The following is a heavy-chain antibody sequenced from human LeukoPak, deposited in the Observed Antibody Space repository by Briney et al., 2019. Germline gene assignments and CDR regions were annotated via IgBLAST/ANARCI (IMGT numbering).Heavy chain of an antibody. CDR3: ARADCSSTSCYTYNWFDP. D-gene: IGHD2-2*02. Sequence: ASVKVSCKASGGTFSSYAISWVRQAPGQGLEWMGGIIPIFGTANYAQKFQGRVTITADESTSTAYMELSSLRSEDTAVYYCARADCSSTSCYTYNWFDPWGQGTLVTVSS. J-gene: IGHJ5*02. CDR2: IIPIFGTA. V-gene: IGHV1-69*13. CDR1: GGTFSSYA.